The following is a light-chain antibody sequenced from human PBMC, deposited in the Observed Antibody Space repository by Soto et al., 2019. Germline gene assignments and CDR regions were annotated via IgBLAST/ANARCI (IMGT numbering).Light chain of an antibody. CDR2: DND. CDR1: NSNIGKND. V-gene: IGLV1-51*01. Sequence: QSVLTQPPSVSAAPGQTVTITCSGTNSNIGKNDVFWYQKLPGTAPKLLIYDNDKRPSGTPDRFSGSKSGTSATLGITGLQTRDEADYYCGSREDSLSVVVFGGGTKLT. CDR3: GSREDSLSVVV. J-gene: IGLJ2*01.